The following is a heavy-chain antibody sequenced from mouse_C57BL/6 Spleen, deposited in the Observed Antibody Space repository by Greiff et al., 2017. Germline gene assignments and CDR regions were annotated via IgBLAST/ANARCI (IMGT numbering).Heavy chain of an antibody. D-gene: IGHD1-1*01. J-gene: IGHJ4*01. CDR3: ARGLTYYGSSVYYARDY. CDR2: IYPGSGST. CDR1: GYTFTSYW. Sequence: VQLPQPGAELVKPGASVKMSCKASGYTFTSYWITWVKQRPGQGLEWIGDIYPGSGSTNYNEKFKSKATLTVDTSASTAYMQLSSLTSEDSAVYYCARGLTYYGSSVYYARDYWGQGTSVTVSS. V-gene: IGHV1-55*01.